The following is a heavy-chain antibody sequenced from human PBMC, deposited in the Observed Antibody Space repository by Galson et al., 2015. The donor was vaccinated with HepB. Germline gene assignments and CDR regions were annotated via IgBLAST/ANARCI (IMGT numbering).Heavy chain of an antibody. D-gene: IGHD1-7*01. J-gene: IGHJ6*02. Sequence: SVKVSCKASGYTFTDYYLHWVRQAPGQGLEWMGWIIPIFGTANYAQKFQGRVTITADESTSTAYMELNSLRSEDTAVYYCARLLELKNGMDVWGQGTTVTVSS. CDR1: GYTFTDYY. CDR3: ARLLELKNGMDV. CDR2: IIPIFGTA. V-gene: IGHV1-69*13.